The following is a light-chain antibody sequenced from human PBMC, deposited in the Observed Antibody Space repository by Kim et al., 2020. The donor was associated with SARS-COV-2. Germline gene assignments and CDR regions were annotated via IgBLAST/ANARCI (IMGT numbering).Light chain of an antibody. J-gene: IGLJ3*02. Sequence: SYELTQPPSVSVSPGQTARITCSGDSFPKKFTFWYQQKPGQAPMLVIYKNTERPAGIPERFSGSSSGTTVTLTISGVQAEDEADFYCQSADSSGTWVFGG. CDR1: SFPKKF. CDR3: QSADSSGTWV. CDR2: KNT. V-gene: IGLV3-25*03.